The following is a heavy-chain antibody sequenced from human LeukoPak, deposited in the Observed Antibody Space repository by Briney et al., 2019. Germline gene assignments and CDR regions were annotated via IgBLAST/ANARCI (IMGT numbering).Heavy chain of an antibody. CDR2: ISAYNGNT. D-gene: IGHD3-22*01. CDR3: ASLKNSYDSSGYLVTDAFDI. CDR1: GYTFTSNG. Sequence: ASVKVSCEASGYTFTSNGISWVRQAPGQGLEWMGWISAYNGNTNYEQKLQGRVTMTTDTSTSTAYMELRSLRSDDTAVYYCASLKNSYDSSGYLVTDAFDIWGQGTMVTVSS. J-gene: IGHJ3*02. V-gene: IGHV1-18*01.